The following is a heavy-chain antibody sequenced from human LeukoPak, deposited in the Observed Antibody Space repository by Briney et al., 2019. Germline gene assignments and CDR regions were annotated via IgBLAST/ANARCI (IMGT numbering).Heavy chain of an antibody. CDR2: ISSSSSTI. CDR1: GFTFSTST. Sequence: PGGSLRLSCAASGFTFSTSTLAWVRQAPGKGLEWISYISSSSSTIDYADSVKGRFTISRDNAKNSLYLQMNGLRAEDTAVYYCARLFFGSSHYFDYWGQGTLVTVSS. J-gene: IGHJ4*01. CDR3: ARLFFGSSHYFDY. D-gene: IGHD3-3*01. V-gene: IGHV3-48*04.